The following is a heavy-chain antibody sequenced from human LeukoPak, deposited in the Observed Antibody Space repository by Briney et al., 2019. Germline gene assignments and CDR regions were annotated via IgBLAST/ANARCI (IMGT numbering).Heavy chain of an antibody. Sequence: GGSLRLSCAASGFTFSSSAMSWVRQAPGKGLEWVSGISGIGAATYYADSVKGRFTISRDNFKNTVYLQMNSLRAEDTAVYYCAKGDYDILTGHTFDIWGQGTMVTVSS. CDR2: ISGIGAAT. CDR3: AKGDYDILTGHTFDI. CDR1: GFTFSSSA. V-gene: IGHV3-23*01. D-gene: IGHD3-9*01. J-gene: IGHJ3*02.